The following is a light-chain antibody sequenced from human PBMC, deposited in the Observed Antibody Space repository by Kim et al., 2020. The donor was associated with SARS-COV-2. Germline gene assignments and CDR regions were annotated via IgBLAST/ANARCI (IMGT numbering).Light chain of an antibody. CDR2: YDE. CDR3: SAWDDNLDAEV. CDR1: RANIGNNS. V-gene: IGLV1-36*01. J-gene: IGLJ2*01. Sequence: QGVTNTGSGSRANIGNNSVSVYQHHQGKAHKLLIYYDEQSPRRAADRFSCSKSGTAASPAISGLKAEDGAEDYCSAWDDNLDAEVFGGGTQLTVL.